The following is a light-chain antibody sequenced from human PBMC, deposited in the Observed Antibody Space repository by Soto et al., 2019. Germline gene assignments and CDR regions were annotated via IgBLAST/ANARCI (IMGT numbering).Light chain of an antibody. Sequence: EIVLTQSPGTLSLSPGERATLSCRASQSVSSSYLAWYQQKPGQAPRLLIFGASSRATGIPDRFSVSGSGTHFTLTIGRREPEDFAVYYCPQYGISPLTFGGGTRQQIK. V-gene: IGKV3-20*01. J-gene: IGKJ4*01. CDR1: QSVSSSY. CDR2: GAS. CDR3: PQYGISPLT.